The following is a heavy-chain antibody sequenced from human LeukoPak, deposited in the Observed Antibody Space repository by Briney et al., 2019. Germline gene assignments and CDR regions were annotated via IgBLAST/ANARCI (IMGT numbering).Heavy chain of an antibody. CDR1: GFTFSSYA. J-gene: IGHJ4*02. V-gene: IGHV3-23*01. D-gene: IGHD3-9*01. Sequence: PGGSLRLSCAASGFTFSSYAMIWVRQAPGKGLEWVSSLSGSGSNTYYADSVKGRFTISRDNSKNTLYLQMNSLRAEDTAVYYCAKDLYYDILTGSTFDYWGQGTLVTVSS. CDR2: LSGSGSNT. CDR3: AKDLYYDILTGSTFDY.